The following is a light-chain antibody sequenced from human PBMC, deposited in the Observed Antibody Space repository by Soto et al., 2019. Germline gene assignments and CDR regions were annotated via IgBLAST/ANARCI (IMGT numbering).Light chain of an antibody. J-gene: IGKJ1*01. CDR2: GAS. V-gene: IGKV3-20*01. CDR3: KHSRASRT. CDR1: QSVSNNF. Sequence: IVLTECPGTLSLSPGERATLSCRASQSVSNNFLAWYQQKPGQAPRLLIYGASSRATGIPDRFSGSGSGTDFTLTISRLDPENFAVYSCKHSRASRTFRQGTKEDNK.